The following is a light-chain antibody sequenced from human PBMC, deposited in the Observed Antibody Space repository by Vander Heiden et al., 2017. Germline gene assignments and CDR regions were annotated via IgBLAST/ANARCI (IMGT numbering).Light chain of an antibody. V-gene: IGKV1-39*01. CDR2: AAS. J-gene: IGKJ1*01. Sequence: DIQMTQSPSSLSASVGDRVTITCRASQSISDYLNWYQHTTGKAPKLLIYAASSLQSGVPSRFSGSGSGGDFTLTISSLQPEDFATYYCQQTYSSPPTFGQGTKVEVK. CDR3: QQTYSSPPT. CDR1: QSISDY.